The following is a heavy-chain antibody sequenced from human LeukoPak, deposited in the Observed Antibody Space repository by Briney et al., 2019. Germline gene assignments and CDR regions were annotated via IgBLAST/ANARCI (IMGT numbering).Heavy chain of an antibody. D-gene: IGHD5-12*01. V-gene: IGHV1-2*02. Sequence: ASVKVSCKASGYTFSGFYIHWVRQAPGQGLEWMGWINPNNGATNYAQKLQGRVTMTRDTSINSAYLELNRLTSDDTAVYYCARAYTDYDCDFWGQGTLVTVSS. J-gene: IGHJ4*02. CDR3: ARAYTDYDCDF. CDR2: INPNNGAT. CDR1: GYTFSGFY.